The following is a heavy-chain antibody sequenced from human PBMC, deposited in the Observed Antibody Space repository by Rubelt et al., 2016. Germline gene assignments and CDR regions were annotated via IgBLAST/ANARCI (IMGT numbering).Heavy chain of an antibody. J-gene: IGHJ5*02. CDR3: ASMYSSSWYRGWFDP. D-gene: IGHD6-13*01. V-gene: IGHV1-18*01. CDR2: ISAYNGNT. Sequence: QVQLVQSGAEVKKPGASVKVSCKASGYTFTSYGISWVRQAPGQGLEWMGWISAYNGNTNYAQKRKGRVTMTRDTATSTAYMELRSLRSDDTAVYYCASMYSSSWYRGWFDPWGQGTLVTVSS. CDR1: GYTFTSYG.